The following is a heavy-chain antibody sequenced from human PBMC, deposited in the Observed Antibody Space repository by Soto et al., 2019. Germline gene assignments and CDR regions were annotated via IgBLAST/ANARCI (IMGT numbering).Heavy chain of an antibody. CDR3: ARGPYDYIWGSYRYDHRGDYYYYMDV. Sequence: PSETLSLTCAVYGGSFSGYYWSWIRQPPGKGLEWIGEINHSGSTNYNPSLKSRVTISVDTSKNQFSLKLSSVTAADTAVYYCARGPYDYIWGSYRYDHRGDYYYYMDVWGKGTTVTVSS. CDR1: GGSFSGYY. CDR2: INHSGST. J-gene: IGHJ6*03. V-gene: IGHV4-34*01. D-gene: IGHD3-16*02.